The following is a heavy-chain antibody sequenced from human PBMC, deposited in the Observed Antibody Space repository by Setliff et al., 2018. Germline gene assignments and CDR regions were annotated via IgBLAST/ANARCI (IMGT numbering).Heavy chain of an antibody. CDR1: GSTFTDSI. J-gene: IGHJ4*02. Sequence: GASVKVSCKASGSTFTDSIVNWVRQAPGQGLEWVGWLSPYSGNTYSAQKFQGRVTLTTDTSTTTAYMELRGLTSGDTAIYYCARLVRYCSTTTCQRASGDEYLGQGTLVTVSS. CDR2: LSPYSGNT. D-gene: IGHD2-8*01. CDR3: ARLVRYCSTTTCQRASGDEY. V-gene: IGHV1-18*01.